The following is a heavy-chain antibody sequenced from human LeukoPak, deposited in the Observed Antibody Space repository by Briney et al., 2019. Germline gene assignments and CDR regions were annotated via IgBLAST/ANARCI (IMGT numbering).Heavy chain of an antibody. Sequence: PGGSLRLSCAASGFTFSSYSMNWVRQAPGKGLEWVSSISSSSSYIYYADSVKGRFTISRDNSKNTLYLQMNSLRAEDTAVYYCAKDPVGYDSSGYYEYWGQGTLVTVSS. CDR2: ISSSSSYI. CDR1: GFTFSSYS. V-gene: IGHV3-21*04. D-gene: IGHD3-22*01. CDR3: AKDPVGYDSSGYYEY. J-gene: IGHJ4*02.